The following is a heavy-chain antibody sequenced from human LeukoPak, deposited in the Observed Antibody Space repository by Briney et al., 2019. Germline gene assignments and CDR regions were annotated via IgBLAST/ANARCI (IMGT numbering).Heavy chain of an antibody. J-gene: IGHJ6*02. CDR1: GFTFSNAW. D-gene: IGHD4-17*01. CDR2: IKSKTDGGTT. Sequence: GGSLRLSCAASGFTFSNAWMSWVRQAPGKGLEWVGRIKSKTDGGTTDYAAPVKGRFTISRDDSKNTLYLQMNSLKTEDTAVYYCTTDQPVTTGYYYYGMDVWGQGTTATVSS. V-gene: IGHV3-15*01. CDR3: TTDQPVTTGYYYYGMDV.